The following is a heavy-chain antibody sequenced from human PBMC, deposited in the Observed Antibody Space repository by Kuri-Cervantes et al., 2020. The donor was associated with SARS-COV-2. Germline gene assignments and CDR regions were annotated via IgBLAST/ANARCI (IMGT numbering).Heavy chain of an antibody. D-gene: IGHD6-19*01. CDR3: AKVAEKDSSGWYPDYYYGMDV. V-gene: IGHV3-30*18. Sequence: GGSLRLSCTASGFNFSRTDMHWVRQAPGKGLEWVAVISYDGSNKYYADSVKGRFTISRDNSKNTLYLQMNSLRAEDTAVYYCAKVAEKDSSGWYPDYYYGMDVWGQGTTVTVSS. J-gene: IGHJ6*02. CDR1: GFNFSRTD. CDR2: ISYDGSNK.